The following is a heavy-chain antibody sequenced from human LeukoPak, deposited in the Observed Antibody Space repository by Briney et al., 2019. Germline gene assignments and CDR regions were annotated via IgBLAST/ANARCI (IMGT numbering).Heavy chain of an antibody. J-gene: IGHJ3*02. Sequence: ASVKVSCKASVYTFTSYGISWVRQAPGQGLEWMGWISAYNGNTNYAQKLQGRVTMTTDTSTSTAYMELRSLRSEDTAVYYCAIPDPYCGGDCYDAFDIWGQGTMVTVSS. V-gene: IGHV1-18*01. CDR3: AIPDPYCGGDCYDAFDI. CDR1: VYTFTSYG. D-gene: IGHD2-21*02. CDR2: ISAYNGNT.